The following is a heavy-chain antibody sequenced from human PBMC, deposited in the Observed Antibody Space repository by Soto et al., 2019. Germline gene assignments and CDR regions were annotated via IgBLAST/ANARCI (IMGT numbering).Heavy chain of an antibody. CDR1: GFTFSSYG. V-gene: IGHV3-30*18. CDR2: ISYDGSNK. Sequence: GGSLRLSCAASGFTFSSYGMHWVRQAPGKGLEWVAVISYDGSNKYYADSVKGRFTISRDNSKNTLYLQMNSLRAEDTAVYYCAKDQGIAATLDPFDYWGQGTLVTVSS. D-gene: IGHD6-13*01. J-gene: IGHJ4*02. CDR3: AKDQGIAATLDPFDY.